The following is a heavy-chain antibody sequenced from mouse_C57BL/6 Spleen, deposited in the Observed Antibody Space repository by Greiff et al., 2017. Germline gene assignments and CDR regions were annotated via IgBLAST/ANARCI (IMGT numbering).Heavy chain of an antibody. V-gene: IGHV1-26*01. D-gene: IGHD1-1*01. CDR3: ARGIYYYGSNYYAMDY. J-gene: IGHJ4*01. Sequence: EVQLQQSGPELVKPGASVKISCKASGYTFTDYYMNWVKQSHGKSLEWIGDINPNNGGTSYNQKFKGKATLTVDKSSSTAYMELRSLTSEDSAVYYCARGIYYYGSNYYAMDYWGQGTSVTVSS. CDR1: GYTFTDYY. CDR2: INPNNGGT.